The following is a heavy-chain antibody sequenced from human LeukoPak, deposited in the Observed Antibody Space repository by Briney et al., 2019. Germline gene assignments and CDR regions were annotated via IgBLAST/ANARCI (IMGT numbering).Heavy chain of an antibody. CDR3: ARDGLMRLVKN. V-gene: IGHV3-7*01. CDR1: GFTFSSYW. CDR2: IKQDGSEK. J-gene: IGHJ4*02. D-gene: IGHD3-22*01. Sequence: PGESLRLSCAASGFTFSSYWMSWVRQAPGKGLEWVANIKQDGSEKYYVDSVKGRFTISRDNAKNSLYLQMNSLRAEDTAVYYCARDGLMRLVKNWGQGTLVTVSS.